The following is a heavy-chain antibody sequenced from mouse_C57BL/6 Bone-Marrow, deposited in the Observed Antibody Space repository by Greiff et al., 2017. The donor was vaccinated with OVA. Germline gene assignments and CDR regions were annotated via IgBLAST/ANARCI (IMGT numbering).Heavy chain of an antibody. J-gene: IGHJ4*01. CDR1: GYTFTSYG. CDR2: IYPRSGNT. CDR3: AQEGDSSGYYAMDY. Sequence: QVQLQQSGAELARPGASVKLSCKASGYTFTSYGISWVKQRTGQGLEWIGEIYPRSGNTYYNEKFKGKATLTADKSSSTAYMELRSLTSEDSAVYFCAQEGDSSGYYAMDYWGQGTSVTVSS. V-gene: IGHV1-81*01. D-gene: IGHD3-2*02.